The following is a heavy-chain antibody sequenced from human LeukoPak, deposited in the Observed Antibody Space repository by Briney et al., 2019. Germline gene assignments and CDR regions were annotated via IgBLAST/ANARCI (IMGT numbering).Heavy chain of an antibody. D-gene: IGHD5-18*01. CDR3: ARVKRGYSLYYMDV. V-gene: IGHV4-39*07. CDR1: GGSIRSTTYY. Sequence: PSETLSLTCSVSGGSIRSTTYYWGWIRQPPGKGLEWIGSIYYSGNTYYSPSLMSRVTISVDTSKNQFSLNLSSVTAADTAVYYCARVKRGYSLYYMDVWGKGTTVTVSS. CDR2: IYYSGNT. J-gene: IGHJ6*03.